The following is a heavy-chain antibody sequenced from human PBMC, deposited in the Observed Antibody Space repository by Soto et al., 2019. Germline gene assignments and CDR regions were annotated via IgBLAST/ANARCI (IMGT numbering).Heavy chain of an antibody. D-gene: IGHD1-26*01. Sequence: GGSLRLSCAASGFTFSSYAMSWVRQAPGKGLEWVSAISGSGGSTYYADSVKGRFTISRDNSKNTLYLQMNSLRAEDTAVYYCAKDLFSGSYRAEYFQHWGQGTLVTVSS. CDR1: GFTFSSYA. J-gene: IGHJ1*01. CDR3: AKDLFSGSYRAEYFQH. CDR2: ISGSGGST. V-gene: IGHV3-23*01.